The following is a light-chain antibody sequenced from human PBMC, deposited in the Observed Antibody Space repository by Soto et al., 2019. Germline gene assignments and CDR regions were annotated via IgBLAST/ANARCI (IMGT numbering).Light chain of an antibody. CDR2: DAS. V-gene: IGKV1-39*01. Sequence: DVHMTLSPSSVSASVGNRVTITCRASQDISNRLNWYHQKPGKAPNLLIYDASNLAAGVPSRFSGSGYGTDFTLTISSLQTEDFATYYCQQSFVTPRTFGQGTKVDTK. CDR3: QQSFVTPRT. CDR1: QDISNR. J-gene: IGKJ1*01.